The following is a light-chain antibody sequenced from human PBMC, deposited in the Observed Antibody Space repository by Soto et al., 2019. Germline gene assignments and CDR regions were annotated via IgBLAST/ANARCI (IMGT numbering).Light chain of an antibody. CDR3: QHYNSYPPT. CDR1: QSVSNW. Sequence: DIQMTQSPSTLSASVGDRVTITCRASQSVSNWLAWYQQKPGKAPKLLIYDASSLESGVPSRFSGGGSGTEFTLTIRSLQPDDFATYYCQHYNSYPPTFGQGTKVDIK. J-gene: IGKJ1*01. V-gene: IGKV1-5*01. CDR2: DAS.